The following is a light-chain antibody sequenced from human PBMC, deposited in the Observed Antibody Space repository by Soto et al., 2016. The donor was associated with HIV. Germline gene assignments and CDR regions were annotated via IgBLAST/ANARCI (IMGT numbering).Light chain of an antibody. J-gene: IGKJ4*01. V-gene: IGKV1-13*02. CDR1: QGISSA. Sequence: AIRMTQSPSSFSASTGDRVTITCRASQGISSALAWYQQKPRKAPKLLIYDASSLESGVPSRFSGSGSGTDFTLTISSLQPEDFATYFCQQYKTYPLTFGGGPRCRSN. CDR2: DAS. CDR3: QQYKTYPLT.